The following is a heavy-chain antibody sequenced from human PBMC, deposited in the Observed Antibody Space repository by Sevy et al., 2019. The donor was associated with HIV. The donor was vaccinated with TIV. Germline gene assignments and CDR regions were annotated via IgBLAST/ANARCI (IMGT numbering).Heavy chain of an antibody. D-gene: IGHD1-1*01. CDR2: IKQDESEK. CDR1: GFTFSSHW. Sequence: GGSLRLSCVASGFTFSSHWMSWVRQAPGKGLEWVANIKQDESEKYYVDSVKGRFTITRDNARKSVFLEMNSLSTEDTAVYSCVREVVGTSLDKRFDYWGQGTLFTVSS. J-gene: IGHJ4*02. V-gene: IGHV3-7*01. CDR3: VREVVGTSLDKRFDY.